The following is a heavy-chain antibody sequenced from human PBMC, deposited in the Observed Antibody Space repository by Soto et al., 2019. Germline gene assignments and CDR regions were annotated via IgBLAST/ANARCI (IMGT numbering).Heavy chain of an antibody. CDR1: GFTFSSYY. CDR2: ISSGGSTI. J-gene: IGHJ3*01. V-gene: IGHV3-48*03. Sequence: PXGSLRLTCAASGFTFSSYYMYWVRQAPGKGLEWVSYISSGGSTIFYADTVKGRFTISRDDAKNSLYLQMNSLREEDTAVYYCTSERLTDYATSGYDAFNVWGQGTMVTVSS. CDR3: TSERLTDYATSGYDAFNV. D-gene: IGHD5-12*01.